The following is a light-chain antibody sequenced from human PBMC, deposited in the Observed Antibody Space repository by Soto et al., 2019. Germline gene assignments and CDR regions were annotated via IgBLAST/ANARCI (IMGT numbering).Light chain of an antibody. V-gene: IGKV1-6*01. J-gene: IGKJ1*01. CDR2: AAS. CDR3: LQDYDYPRT. CDR1: QGIRDE. Sequence: AIQMTQSPSSLSASVGDRVTITCRASQGIRDELGWYQQKAGKAPNLLISAASRLQSGVPSRFSDRGSGTDFTLTISSLQPEDFATYYCLQDYDYPRTVGQGTKVDIK.